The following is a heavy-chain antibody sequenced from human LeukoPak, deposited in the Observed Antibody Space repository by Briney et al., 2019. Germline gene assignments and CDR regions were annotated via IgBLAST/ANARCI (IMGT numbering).Heavy chain of an antibody. CDR2: ISHSGST. V-gene: IGHV4-39*01. D-gene: IGHD1-20*01. CDR3: ARRITGTTSDSFDY. Sequence: SETLSLICTVFGGSISSSSYFWGWIRQPAGKGLEWIGSISHSGSTYYDPSLKSRITISVDTSKNQFSLKVRSVTAADTAVYYCARRITGTTSDSFDYWGQGILVTVSS. J-gene: IGHJ4*02. CDR1: GGSISSSSYF.